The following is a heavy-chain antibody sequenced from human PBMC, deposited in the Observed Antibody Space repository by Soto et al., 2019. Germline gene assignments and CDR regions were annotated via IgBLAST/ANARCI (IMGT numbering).Heavy chain of an antibody. D-gene: IGHD1-26*01. J-gene: IGHJ5*02. CDR1: GGSISSGGYS. V-gene: IGHV4-30-2*06. CDR3: ARDAGASWFDP. CDR2: TYQSGSV. Sequence: PSETLSLTCTVSGGSISSGGYSWTWIRQSPGKGLEWIGYTYQSGSVYYNPSLKSRVTISVDRSKNQFSLKLSSVTAADTAVYYCARDAGASWFDPWGQGTLVTVSS.